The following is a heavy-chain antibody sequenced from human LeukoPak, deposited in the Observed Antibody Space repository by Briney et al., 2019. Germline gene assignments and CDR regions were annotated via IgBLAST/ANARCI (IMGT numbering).Heavy chain of an antibody. V-gene: IGHV3-23*01. J-gene: IGHJ4*02. CDR3: AKSGILGTYYFDY. Sequence: PGGSLRLSCAASGFTFITYAMSWVRQAPGKGLEWVSAISGSGSSTYYADSVKGRFTISRDNSKNTLYLQMNSLRAEDTAVYYCAKSGILGTYYFDYWGQGTLVTVSS. CDR2: ISGSGSST. CDR1: GFTFITYA. D-gene: IGHD2-15*01.